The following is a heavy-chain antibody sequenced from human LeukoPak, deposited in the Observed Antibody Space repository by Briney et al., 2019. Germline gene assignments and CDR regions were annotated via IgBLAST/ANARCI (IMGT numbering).Heavy chain of an antibody. J-gene: IGHJ4*02. CDR3: ARLPSYGSGRDY. Sequence: PGGSLRLSCAASGFTFSSYSMNWVRQAPGKGLEWVSSISSSSSYIYYADSVKGRFTISRDNAKNSLYLQMNSLRAEDAAVYYCARLPSYGSGRDYWGQGTLVTVSS. V-gene: IGHV3-21*01. CDR1: GFTFSSYS. CDR2: ISSSSSYI. D-gene: IGHD5-18*01.